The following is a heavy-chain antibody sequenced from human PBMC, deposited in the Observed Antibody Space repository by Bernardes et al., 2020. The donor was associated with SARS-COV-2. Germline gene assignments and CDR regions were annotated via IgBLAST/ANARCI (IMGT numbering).Heavy chain of an antibody. CDR3: ALGGQKRRFDP. J-gene: IGHJ5*02. D-gene: IGHD3-16*01. CDR1: GGFISSYY. V-gene: IGHV4-59*01. Sequence: SEPLSLTCTVSGGFISSYYWSWIRQPPGKGLEWIGYIYYSGSTNYNPSLKSRVTISVDTSKNQFSLKLSSVTAADTAVYYCALGGQKRRFDPWGQGTLVTVSS. CDR2: IYYSGST.